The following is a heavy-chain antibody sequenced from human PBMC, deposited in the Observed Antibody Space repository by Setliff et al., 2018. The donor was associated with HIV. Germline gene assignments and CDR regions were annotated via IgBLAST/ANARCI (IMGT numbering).Heavy chain of an antibody. Sequence: PAETLSLTCTASGGSISSSSYYWGWVRQLPGKGLEWIGSMYYSGSTYYTPSLKSRITISLDTSKNQFSLRMRSVTAADTAVYYSARVFVDTAVLRVLEYYFDSWGRGTLVTVSS. CDR1: GGSISSSSYY. V-gene: IGHV4-39*07. J-gene: IGHJ4*02. CDR2: MYYSGST. CDR3: ARVFVDTAVLRVLEYYFDS. D-gene: IGHD5-18*01.